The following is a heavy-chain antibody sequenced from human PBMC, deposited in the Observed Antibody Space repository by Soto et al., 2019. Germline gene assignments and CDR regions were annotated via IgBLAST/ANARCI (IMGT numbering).Heavy chain of an antibody. CDR2: ISAYNGNT. J-gene: IGHJ3*02. Sequence: GASVKVSCKASGYTFTSYGISWVRQAPGQGLEWMGWISAYNGNTNYAQKLQGRVTMTTDTSTSTAYMELRSLRSDDTAVYYCARDATTAYYYDSSGPSAFDIWGQGTMVT. D-gene: IGHD3-22*01. CDR1: GYTFTSYG. V-gene: IGHV1-18*04. CDR3: ARDATTAYYYDSSGPSAFDI.